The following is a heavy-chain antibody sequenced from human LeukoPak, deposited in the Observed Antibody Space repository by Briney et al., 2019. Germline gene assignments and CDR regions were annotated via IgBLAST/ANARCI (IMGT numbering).Heavy chain of an antibody. Sequence: GGSLRLSCAASGFTFSSYAISWVRQALGQGLEWMGGIIPIFGTANYAQKFQGRVTITTDESTSTAYMELSSLRSEDTAVYYCAITDPFGVAPQTYCYYYMDVWGKGTTVTVSS. V-gene: IGHV1-69*05. CDR2: IIPIFGTA. D-gene: IGHD3-3*01. J-gene: IGHJ6*03. CDR3: AITDPFGVAPQTYCYYYMDV. CDR1: GFTFSSYA.